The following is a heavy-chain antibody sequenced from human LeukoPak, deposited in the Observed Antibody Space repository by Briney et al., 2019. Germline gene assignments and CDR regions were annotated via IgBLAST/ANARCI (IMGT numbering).Heavy chain of an antibody. J-gene: IGHJ4*02. CDR3: AKDWRYCSGGSCYFDY. Sequence: GGSLRLSCAASGFTFSSYTMSWVRQAPGKGLEWVSAISGSGGSTYYADSVKGRFTISRDNSKNTLYLQMNSLRAEDTAVYYCAKDWRYCSGGSCYFDYWGQGALVTVSS. D-gene: IGHD2-15*01. CDR1: GFTFSSYT. CDR2: ISGSGGST. V-gene: IGHV3-23*01.